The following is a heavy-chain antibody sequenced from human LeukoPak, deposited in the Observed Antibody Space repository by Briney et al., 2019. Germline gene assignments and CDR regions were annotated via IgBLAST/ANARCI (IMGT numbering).Heavy chain of an antibody. D-gene: IGHD2-2*01. V-gene: IGHV3-30-3*01. CDR2: ISYDGSNK. CDR3: VYCSSTSCQD. CDR1: GFTFSSYA. Sequence: GGSLRLSCAASGFTFSSYAMHWVRRAPGKGLEWVAVISYDGSNKYYADSVKGRFTISRDNSKNTLYLQMNSLRAEDTAVYYCVYCSSTSCQDWGQGTLVTVSS. J-gene: IGHJ4*02.